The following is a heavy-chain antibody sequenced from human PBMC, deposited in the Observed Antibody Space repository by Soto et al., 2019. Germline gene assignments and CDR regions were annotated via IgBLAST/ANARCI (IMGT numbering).Heavy chain of an antibody. CDR3: ARSTTRTNYADCFAP. D-gene: IGHD4-17*01. Sequence: EVQMVESGGGLVQPGGSLRLSCAASGFIVSSSYMSWVRQAPGKGLEWVAVIYSAGSTYYADSVKGRFTIYRDSSKNTLYLQMDSLRVEDTEVYYCARSTTRTNYADCFAPWGQGTLVTVSS. V-gene: IGHV3-66*01. J-gene: IGHJ5*02. CDR1: GFIVSSSY. CDR2: IYSAGST.